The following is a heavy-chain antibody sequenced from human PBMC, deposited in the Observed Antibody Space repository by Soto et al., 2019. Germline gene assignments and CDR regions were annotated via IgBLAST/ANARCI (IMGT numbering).Heavy chain of an antibody. Sequence: HLQLQESGPGLVKPSETLSLTCTVSGGSISSSSYYWGWIRQPPGKGLEWIGSIYYCGSTYYNPSLKSRVTISVARSKNRFSLKLSCVTAADTAVYYDARRVWGYCSGGSCYHFDYWGQGTLVTDSS. V-gene: IGHV4-39*01. D-gene: IGHD2-15*01. CDR3: ARRVWGYCSGGSCYHFDY. J-gene: IGHJ4*02. CDR1: GGSISSSSYY. CDR2: IYYCGST.